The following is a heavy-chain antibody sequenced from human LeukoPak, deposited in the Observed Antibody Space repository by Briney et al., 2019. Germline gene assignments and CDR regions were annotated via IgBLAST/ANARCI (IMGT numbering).Heavy chain of an antibody. CDR1: GFTFSSYG. D-gene: IGHD5-18*01. V-gene: IGHV3-30*18. J-gene: IGHJ4*02. CDR3: AKAGDSYGYEGFDY. Sequence: PGRSLRPSCAASGFTFSSYGMHWVRQAPGKGLEWVAVISYDGSNKYYADSVKGRFTISRDNSKNTLYLQMNSLRAEDTAVYYCAKAGDSYGYEGFDYWGQGTLVTVSS. CDR2: ISYDGSNK.